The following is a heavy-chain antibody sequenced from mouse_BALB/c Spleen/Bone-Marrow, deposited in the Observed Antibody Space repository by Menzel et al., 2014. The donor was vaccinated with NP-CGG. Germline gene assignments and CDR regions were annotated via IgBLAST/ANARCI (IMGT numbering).Heavy chain of an antibody. CDR2: IDPANGNT. V-gene: IGHV14-3*02. CDR3: ARVKLWSYAMDY. J-gene: IGHJ4*01. D-gene: IGHD1-1*02. Sequence: EVQLQESGAELVKPGASVKLSCTASGFNIKDIYMHWVKQGPEQGLEWIGRIDPANGNTKYDPKFQGKATITADTSSNTAYLQLSSLTSEDTAVYYCARVKLWSYAMDYWGQGTSVTVSS. CDR1: GFNIKDIY.